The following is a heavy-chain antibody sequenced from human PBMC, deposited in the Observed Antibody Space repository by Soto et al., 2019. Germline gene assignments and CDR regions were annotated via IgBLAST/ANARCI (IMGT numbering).Heavy chain of an antibody. D-gene: IGHD3-3*01. Sequence: TLSLTCTVSGGSVSSGSYYWSWIRQPPGKGLEWIGYIYYSGSTNYNPSLKSRVTISVDTSKNQFSLKLSSVTAADTAVYYCARGDRVLRFLEPPYGMDVWGQGTTVTVSS. CDR1: GGSVSSGSYY. CDR2: IYYSGST. CDR3: ARGDRVLRFLEPPYGMDV. V-gene: IGHV4-61*01. J-gene: IGHJ6*02.